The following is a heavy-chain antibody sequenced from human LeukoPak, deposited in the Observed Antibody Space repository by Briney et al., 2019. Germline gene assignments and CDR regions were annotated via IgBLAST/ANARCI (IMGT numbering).Heavy chain of an antibody. J-gene: IGHJ6*03. D-gene: IGHD3-10*01. V-gene: IGHV4-39*01. CDR1: GGSISSTSYY. CDR3: ARHPHNSGSGSFRIYYYYMDV. CDR2: VHYSGST. Sequence: SETLSLTCTVSGGSISSTSYYWGWIRQPPGKGLEWIATVHYSGSTFYNPSLKSRATISADTSENQLSLKLRSVTAADTAVYYCARHPHNSGSGSFRIYYYYMDVWGKGTTVTISS.